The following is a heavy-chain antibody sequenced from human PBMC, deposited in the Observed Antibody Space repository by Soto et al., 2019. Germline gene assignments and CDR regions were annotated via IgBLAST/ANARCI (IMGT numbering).Heavy chain of an antibody. Sequence: EVQLLESGGGLVQPGGSLRLSCAASGFTFTNYAMSWVRQAPGKGLEWVSAISGSGSSTYYADSVKGRFTTSRDNSENPLFLQMNRLRAEATAVYYCAFFTALNYYYGMDVWGQGTTVTVSS. CDR2: ISGSGSST. J-gene: IGHJ6*02. CDR1: GFTFTNYA. D-gene: IGHD2-8*01. V-gene: IGHV3-23*01. CDR3: AFFTALNYYYGMDV.